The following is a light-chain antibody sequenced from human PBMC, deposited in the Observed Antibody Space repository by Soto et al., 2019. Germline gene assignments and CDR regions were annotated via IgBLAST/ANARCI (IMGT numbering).Light chain of an antibody. CDR1: KNDIGVYDS. CDR2: EVV. CDR3: KSYAGSNTYV. J-gene: IGLJ1*01. Sequence: QSALTQPPSASGSPGQSVTISCTGTKNDIGVYDSVSWYQHHPGKAPRLIIYEVVQRPSGVPDRFSGSKSGNTASLTVSGLQAADEGDYFCKSYAGSNTYVFGSGTKLTVL. V-gene: IGLV2-8*01.